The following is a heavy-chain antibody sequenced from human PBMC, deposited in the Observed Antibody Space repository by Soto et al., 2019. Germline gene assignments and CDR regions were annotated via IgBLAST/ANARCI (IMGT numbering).Heavy chain of an antibody. V-gene: IGHV1-46*01. CDR3: ARPGIAVAGTRSSEYFQH. CDR1: GYTFTSYY. J-gene: IGHJ1*01. CDR2: INPSGGST. D-gene: IGHD6-19*01. Sequence: QVQLVQSGAEVKKPGASVKVSCKASGYTFTSYYMHWVRQAPGQGLEWMGIINPSGGSTSYAQKFQGRVTMTRDTSTSTVYMELSSLRSEDTAVYYCARPGIAVAGTRSSEYFQHWGQGTLVTVSS.